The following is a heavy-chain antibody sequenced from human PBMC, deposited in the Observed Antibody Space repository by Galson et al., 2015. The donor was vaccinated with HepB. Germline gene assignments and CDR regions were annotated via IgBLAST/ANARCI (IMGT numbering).Heavy chain of an antibody. CDR1: GGSISSSSYY. J-gene: IGHJ5*02. V-gene: IGHV4-39*01. D-gene: IGHD2-2*02. CDR2: IYYSGST. Sequence: LSLPCTVSGGSISSSSYYWGWIRQPPGKGLEWIGSIYYSGSTYYNPSLKSRVTISVDTSKNQFSLKLSSVTAADTAVYYCARHCSSTSCYTGDWFDPWGQGTLVTVSS. CDR3: ARHCSSTSCYTGDWFDP.